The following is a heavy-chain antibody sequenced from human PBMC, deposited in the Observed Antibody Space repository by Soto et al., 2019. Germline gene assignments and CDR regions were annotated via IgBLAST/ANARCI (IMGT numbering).Heavy chain of an antibody. CDR1: GFTFSSYG. D-gene: IGHD2-15*01. CDR3: AIRFCSAPACFRAGYRVFDY. CDR2: ISYDGSNK. V-gene: IGHV3-30*03. Sequence: GGSLRLSCAASGFTFSSYGMHWVRQAPGKGLEGVAVISYDGSNKNYADSVKGRFTISRDTSKNTLYLQMNSLRAEDMAVYYCAIRFCSAPACFRAGYRVFDYWGQGAVATVSS. J-gene: IGHJ4*02.